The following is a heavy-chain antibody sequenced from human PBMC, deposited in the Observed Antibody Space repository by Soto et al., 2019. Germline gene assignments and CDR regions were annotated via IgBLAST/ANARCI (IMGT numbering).Heavy chain of an antibody. J-gene: IGHJ4*02. CDR3: ARTPCSGGSCYSSNYFDY. CDR1: GGSISSYY. Sequence: QVQMQESGPGLVKTSETLSLTCTVSGGSISSYYWSWIRQPPGKGLEWIGYIYYSGSTNYNPSLKSRVTISVDTSKNQFSLKLSSVTAADTAVYYCARTPCSGGSCYSSNYFDYWGQGTLVTVSS. CDR2: IYYSGST. D-gene: IGHD2-15*01. V-gene: IGHV4-59*08.